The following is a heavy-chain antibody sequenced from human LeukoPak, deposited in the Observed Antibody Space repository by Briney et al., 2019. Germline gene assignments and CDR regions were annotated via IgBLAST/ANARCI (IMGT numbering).Heavy chain of an antibody. CDR3: ARDPSGSPVFDP. V-gene: IGHV3-7*01. J-gene: IGHJ5*02. Sequence: GGSLRLSCAASGFTFSSYWMNWVRQAPGKGLEWVSNIKQDGSVKNYVDSVKGRFTISRDNAKNSLFLQMNSLRAEDTAVYYCARDPSGSPVFDPWGQGTLVTVSS. CDR2: IKQDGSVK. D-gene: IGHD3-10*01. CDR1: GFTFSSYW.